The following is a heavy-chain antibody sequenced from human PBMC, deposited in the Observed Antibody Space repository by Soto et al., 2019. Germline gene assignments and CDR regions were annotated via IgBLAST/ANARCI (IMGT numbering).Heavy chain of an antibody. Sequence: QVQLVQSGAEVKKPGASVKVSCKASGYTFTSYGISWVRQAPGQGLEWMGWINPYNGNTNYAQKLQGRVTMTTDTSAKTAYMELRSVRSDDTAVYYCARDWFGIDYWGQGTVVSVSS. CDR1: GYTFTSYG. V-gene: IGHV1-18*01. D-gene: IGHD3-16*01. J-gene: IGHJ4*02. CDR3: ARDWFGIDY. CDR2: INPYNGNT.